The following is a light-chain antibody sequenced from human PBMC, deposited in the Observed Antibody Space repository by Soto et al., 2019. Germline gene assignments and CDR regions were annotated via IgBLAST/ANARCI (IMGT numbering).Light chain of an antibody. Sequence: DIVMTQSPLSLPVTPGEPASISCRSSQSLLHSNGYNYLDWYLQKPAQSPQLLIYLGSNRASGVTDRFSGSGSGTDFTLKISRVEAEDVGGYYCMQAPSPFGGGTKVDIK. CDR2: LGS. CDR3: MQAPSP. CDR1: QSLLHSNGYNY. V-gene: IGKV2-28*01. J-gene: IGKJ4*01.